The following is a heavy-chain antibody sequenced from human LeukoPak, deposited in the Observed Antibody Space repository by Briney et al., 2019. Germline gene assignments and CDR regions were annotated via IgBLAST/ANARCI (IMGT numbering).Heavy chain of an antibody. CDR3: ARDRYGDYFFDY. CDR1: GYTFTGYY. V-gene: IGHV1-2*02. CDR2: INPNSGGT. J-gene: IGHJ4*02. D-gene: IGHD4-17*01. Sequence: ASVKVPCKASGYTFTGYYMHWVRQAPGQGLEWMGWINPNSGGTNYAQKFQGRVTMTRDTSISTAYMELSRLRSDDTAVYYCARDRYGDYFFDYWGQGTLVTVSS.